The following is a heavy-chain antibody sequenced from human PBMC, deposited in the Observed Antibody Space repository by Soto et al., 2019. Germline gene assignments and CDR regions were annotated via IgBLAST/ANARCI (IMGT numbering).Heavy chain of an antibody. CDR1: GASIRSYY. Sequence: SETLSLTCSVSGASIRSYYWHWIRQPPGKGLEWIGYVYTSDYTRYSSPPRGRLTFSGDRPKSHFSLSLNSVTAADTAVFYCGCSAVPPGDFFYRNVIAVGGRGPTAPVS. CDR2: VYTSDYT. D-gene: IGHD3-10*02. V-gene: IGHV4-4*08. J-gene: IGHJ6*02. CDR3: GCSAVPPGDFFYRNVIAV.